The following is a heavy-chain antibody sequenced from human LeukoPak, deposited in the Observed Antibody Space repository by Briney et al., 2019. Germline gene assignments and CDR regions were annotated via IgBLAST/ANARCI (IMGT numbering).Heavy chain of an antibody. V-gene: IGHV3-7*01. J-gene: IGHJ4*02. CDR1: GFIFSHYW. CDR3: ATIIMKVVIGDPALDY. CDR2: IKHDGSEE. D-gene: IGHD3-22*01. Sequence: GGSLRLSCATSGFIFSHYWMSWVRQAPGKGLEWVANIKHDGSEEYYVDSVKGRFTVSRDNAKNSSYLQMNSLRAEDTAVYYCATIIMKVVIGDPALDYWGQGTLVTVSS.